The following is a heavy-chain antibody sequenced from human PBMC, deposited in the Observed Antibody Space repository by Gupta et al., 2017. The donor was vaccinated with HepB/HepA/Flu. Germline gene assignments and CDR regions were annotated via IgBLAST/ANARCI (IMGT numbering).Heavy chain of an antibody. V-gene: IGHV4-31*03. CDR2: IHYSGSN. Sequence: QVQLHESGPGLVKPSQTLSLTGSVSGGSVSSGGNYWCWIRQLPGKVLEWIGYIHYSGSNYYNPSLKSRVTISLDTSKNQFSLKLRSVTAADTAGYYCARLDLVLWAFDDWGQEAMVTVSS. J-gene: IGHJ4*02. CDR3: ARLDLVLWAFDD. CDR1: GGSVSSGGNY. D-gene: IGHD2/OR15-2a*01.